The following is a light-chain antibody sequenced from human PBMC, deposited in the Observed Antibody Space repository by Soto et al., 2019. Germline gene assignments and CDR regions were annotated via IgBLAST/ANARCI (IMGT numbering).Light chain of an antibody. CDR3: QQYGPAPVT. CDR2: GTS. Sequence: EIVLTQSPGTLSLSPGERATLSCRASQSVSSSYLAWYQQRPGQAPSLLIYGTSSRATGVPDRFSGSGSGTDFTLTISRLEPEDFAVYYCQQYGPAPVTFGGGTKVEIK. J-gene: IGKJ4*01. CDR1: QSVSSSY. V-gene: IGKV3-20*01.